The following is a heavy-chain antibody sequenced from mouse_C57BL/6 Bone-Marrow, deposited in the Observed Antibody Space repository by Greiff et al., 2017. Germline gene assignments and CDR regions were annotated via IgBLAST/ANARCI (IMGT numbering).Heavy chain of an antibody. CDR1: GYTFTSYW. V-gene: IGHV1-64*01. J-gene: IGHJ1*03. CDR3: ASCGSSSFDV. Sequence: QVQLQQPGAELVKPGASVKLSCKASGYTFTSYWMHWVKQRPGQGLEWIGMIHPNSGSTNYNEKFKSKATLTVDKSSSTAYMQRSSLRSEDSAVYYCASCGSSSFDVWGTGTTVTVSS. CDR2: IHPNSGST. D-gene: IGHD1-1*01.